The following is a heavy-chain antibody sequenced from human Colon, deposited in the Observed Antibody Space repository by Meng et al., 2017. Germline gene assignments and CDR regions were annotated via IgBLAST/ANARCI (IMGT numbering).Heavy chain of an antibody. V-gene: IGHV1-2*06. Sequence: QVQVAQSGAEVKKPGASVKVSCKASGYSLSGYYMHWVRQVPGQGLEWMGRINADSGGTNYAEKFQGRVTLTRDTSINTAYMEVTSLRSDDTAVYYCAKIHLGDSGLDYWGQGTLVTVSS. CDR2: INADSGGT. CDR1: GYSLSGYY. J-gene: IGHJ4*02. CDR3: AKIHLGDSGLDY. D-gene: IGHD6-19*01.